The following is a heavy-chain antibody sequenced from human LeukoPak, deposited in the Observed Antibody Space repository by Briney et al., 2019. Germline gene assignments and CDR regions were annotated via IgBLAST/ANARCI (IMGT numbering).Heavy chain of an antibody. CDR2: ISGSGGST. CDR3: AKSGYNRFDY. J-gene: IGHJ4*02. Sequence: GGSLRLSCAASGFTFSSYGMNWVRQAPGKGLEWVSGISGSGGSTYYADSVKGRFTISRDNTKNTLYLQMNSLRAEDTAVYYCAKSGYNRFDYWGQGTLVTVSS. V-gene: IGHV3-23*01. CDR1: GFTFSSYG. D-gene: IGHD5-24*01.